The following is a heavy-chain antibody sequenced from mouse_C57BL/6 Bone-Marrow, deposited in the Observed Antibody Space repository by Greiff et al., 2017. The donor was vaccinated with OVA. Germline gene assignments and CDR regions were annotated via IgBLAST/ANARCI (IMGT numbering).Heavy chain of an antibody. V-gene: IGHV14-2*01. D-gene: IGHD1-1*01. J-gene: IGHJ1*03. CDR1: GFNFKDYY. Sequence: VQLQPSGAELVKPGASVKLSCTASGFNFKDYYMHWVKQSTEQGLEWIGRIAPEAGDTKYAPKFQGKATITADTSSNTAYLQLSSLTSEDAAVYYCAPLYDDSGYEYFDVWGTGTTVTVAS. CDR2: IAPEAGDT. CDR3: APLYDDSGYEYFDV.